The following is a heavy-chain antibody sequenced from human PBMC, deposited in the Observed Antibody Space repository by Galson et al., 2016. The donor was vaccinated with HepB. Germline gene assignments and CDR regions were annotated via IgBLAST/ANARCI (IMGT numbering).Heavy chain of an antibody. CDR2: VSYDGRNK. Sequence: QAPGKGLEWVAVVSYDGRNKYYADSVKGRFTISRDNSKNTVYLQMNRLRVEDTAVYYCAKNDILAGYSASDYWGQGTLVTVSS. D-gene: IGHD3-9*01. CDR3: AKNDILAGYSASDY. J-gene: IGHJ4*02. V-gene: IGHV3-30*18.